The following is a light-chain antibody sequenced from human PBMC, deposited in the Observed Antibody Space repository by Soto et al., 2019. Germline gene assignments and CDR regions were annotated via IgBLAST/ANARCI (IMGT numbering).Light chain of an antibody. Sequence: QSALTQPPSASGSPGQSVTISCTGTSSDVINYNYVSWYQQHPGKAPKLMIFEVSKRPSGVPHRFSGSKSGNTASLTVSGLQPEDEADYYCGSYSDSNDLVFGGGTKLTVL. CDR3: GSYSDSNDLV. CDR1: SSDVINYNY. J-gene: IGLJ3*02. V-gene: IGLV2-8*01. CDR2: EVS.